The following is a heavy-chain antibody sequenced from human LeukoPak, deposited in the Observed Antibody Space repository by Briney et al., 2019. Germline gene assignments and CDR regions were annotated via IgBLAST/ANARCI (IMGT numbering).Heavy chain of an antibody. CDR1: GFTFSGSA. V-gene: IGHV3-73*01. CDR2: IRSKANSYAT. J-gene: IGHJ4*02. Sequence: GGSLRLSCAASGFTFSGSAMHWVRQASGKGLEWVGRIRSKANSYATAYAASVKGRFTISRDNAKNSLYLQMNSLRAEDTAVYYCAREAGNSGRWGQGTLVTVSS. CDR3: AREAGNSGR. D-gene: IGHD4-23*01.